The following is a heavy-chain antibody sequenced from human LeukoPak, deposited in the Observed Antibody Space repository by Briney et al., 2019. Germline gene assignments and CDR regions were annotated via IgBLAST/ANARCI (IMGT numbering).Heavy chain of an antibody. CDR1: GFTFSSYW. V-gene: IGHV3-7*01. J-gene: IGHJ6*03. D-gene: IGHD6-6*01. CDR3: ARTGYSSSSGWAYYYYYYMDV. Sequence: GGSLRLSCAASGFTFSSYWMSWVRQAPGKGLEWVANIKQDGSEKYYVDSVKGRFTISRDNAKNPLYLQMNSLRAEDTAVYYCARTGYSSSSGWAYYYYYYMDVWGKGTTVTVSS. CDR2: IKQDGSEK.